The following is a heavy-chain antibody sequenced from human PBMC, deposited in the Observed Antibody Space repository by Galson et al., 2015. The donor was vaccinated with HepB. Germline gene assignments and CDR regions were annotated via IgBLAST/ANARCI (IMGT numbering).Heavy chain of an antibody. CDR2: IYYSGNT. D-gene: IGHD2-2*01. Sequence: SETLSLTCTVSGGSLSGSYWSWTRHPPGKGLEWIGYIYYSGNTNYNPSLQSRVTMSLDISKNQFSLKLSSVTAADTAVYYCARSGTSTSWLYYYYGMDVWGQGTTVTVSS. CDR3: ARSGTSTSWLYYYYGMDV. J-gene: IGHJ6*02. V-gene: IGHV4-59*01. CDR1: GGSLSGSY.